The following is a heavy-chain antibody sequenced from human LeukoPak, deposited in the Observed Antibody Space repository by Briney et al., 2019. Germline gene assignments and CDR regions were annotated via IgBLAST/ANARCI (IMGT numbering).Heavy chain of an antibody. V-gene: IGHV3-23*01. J-gene: IGHJ4*02. CDR2: ISGSGGAT. Sequence: GSLRLSCAASGFTFNSYGMSWVRQAPGKGLEWVSGISGSGGATYYADSVKGRFTVSRDDPHNTLYLQMNSVRAEDTAVYYCAKFGRSTSPVNWGRGTLVTVSS. CDR1: GFTFNSYG. CDR3: AKFGRSTSPVN. D-gene: IGHD3-16*01.